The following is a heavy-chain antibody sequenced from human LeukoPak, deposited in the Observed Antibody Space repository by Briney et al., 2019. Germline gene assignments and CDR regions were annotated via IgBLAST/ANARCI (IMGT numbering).Heavy chain of an antibody. J-gene: IGHJ4*02. V-gene: IGHV7-4-1*02. CDR3: ARGRRGYSYGYSGY. CDR1: GYTFTSYG. CDR2: IKTNTGNP. Sequence: ASVKVSCKASGYTFTSYGINWVRQAPGQGLELMGWIKTNTGNPTYAQGFTGRFVFSLDTSVSTAYLQISSLKAEDTAVYYCARGRRGYSYGYSGYWGQGTLVTVSS. D-gene: IGHD5-18*01.